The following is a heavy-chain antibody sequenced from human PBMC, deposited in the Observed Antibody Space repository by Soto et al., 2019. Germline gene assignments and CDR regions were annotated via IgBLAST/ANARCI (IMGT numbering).Heavy chain of an antibody. Sequence: SQTLSLTCAISGDSVSSNSAAWNWIMQSPSRGLEWLGRTYYSSKWYNDYAVSVKSRITINPDTSKNQFSLQLNSVTPEDTAVYYCARVIAARPSGGWFDPWGQGTLVTVSS. D-gene: IGHD6-6*01. CDR3: ARVIAARPSGGWFDP. V-gene: IGHV6-1*01. CDR1: GDSVSSNSAA. CDR2: TYYSSKWYN. J-gene: IGHJ5*02.